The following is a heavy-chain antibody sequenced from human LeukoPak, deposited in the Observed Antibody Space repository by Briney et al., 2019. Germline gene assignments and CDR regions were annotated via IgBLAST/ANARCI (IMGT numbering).Heavy chain of an antibody. CDR3: VRDLSGINATSRGEDY. CDR2: INPKNGDT. Sequence: GASVKVSCKASGYTFNGYYMYWVGQAPGQGLEWMGRINPKNGDTNYAQKFQGRVTMTRDTSINMAYMELNRLRSDDTAVYYCVRDLSGINATSRGEDYWGQGTLVTVSS. D-gene: IGHD1-20*01. CDR1: GYTFNGYY. V-gene: IGHV1-2*06. J-gene: IGHJ4*02.